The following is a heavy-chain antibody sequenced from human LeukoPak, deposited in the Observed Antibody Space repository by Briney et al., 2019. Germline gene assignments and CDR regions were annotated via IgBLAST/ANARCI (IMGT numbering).Heavy chain of an antibody. D-gene: IGHD3-3*01. CDR2: ISYDGSNK. CDR1: GFTFSSYA. J-gene: IGHJ4*02. CDR3: ARDQDSDYDFWSGPSY. Sequence: GRSLRLSCAASGFTFSSYAMHWVRQAPGKGLEWVAVISYDGSNKYYADYVKGRFTISRDNSKNTLYLQMNSLRAEDTAVYYCARDQDSDYDFWSGPSYWGQGTLVTVSS. V-gene: IGHV3-30-3*01.